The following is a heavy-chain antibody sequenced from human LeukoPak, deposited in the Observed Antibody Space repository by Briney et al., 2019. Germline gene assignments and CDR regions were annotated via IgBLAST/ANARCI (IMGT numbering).Heavy chain of an antibody. D-gene: IGHD2-8*01. CDR2: INPDSGGT. CDR3: AAGRVRVQTNR. CDR1: GYTYTDFY. V-gene: IGHV1-2*02. Sequence: SVTVTFLASGYTYTDFYRHWVRQAPGQGLEWMGWINPDSGGTNSARDFLGRVTMTRDTSVSTAYMELSRLRPDDTVIYYCAAGRVRVQTNRWRQGTLVSVSS. J-gene: IGHJ4*02.